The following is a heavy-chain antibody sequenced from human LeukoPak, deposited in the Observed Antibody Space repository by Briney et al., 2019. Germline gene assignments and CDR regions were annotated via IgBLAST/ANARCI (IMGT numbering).Heavy chain of an antibody. J-gene: IGHJ4*02. CDR2: ISWNSGSI. CDR1: GFTFDDYA. V-gene: IGHV3-9*01. CDR3: AKGEGGRYSYGYFDY. Sequence: PGGSLRLSCAASGFTFDDYAMHWVRQAPGKGLEWVSGISWNSGSIGYADSVKGRFTISRDNAKNSLYLQMNSLRAEDTALYYCAKGEGGRYSYGYFDYWGQGTLVTVPS. D-gene: IGHD5-18*01.